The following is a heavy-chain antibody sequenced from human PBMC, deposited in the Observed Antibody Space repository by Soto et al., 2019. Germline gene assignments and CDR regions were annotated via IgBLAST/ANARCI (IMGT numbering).Heavy chain of an antibody. CDR3: AGDPFYYASGF. CDR2: ISGGGTTM. CDR1: GFRFSDHY. Sequence: QVQLVESGGGLVEPGGSLRLSCAASGFRFSDHYMTWIRQAPGKGLEWVSKISGGGTTMYYADSVKGRFTVSRDNAKNSLYLQMNGLRAEDTAVYYCAGDPFYYASGFWGRGTLVTVSS. J-gene: IGHJ4*02. D-gene: IGHD3-10*01. V-gene: IGHV3-11*01.